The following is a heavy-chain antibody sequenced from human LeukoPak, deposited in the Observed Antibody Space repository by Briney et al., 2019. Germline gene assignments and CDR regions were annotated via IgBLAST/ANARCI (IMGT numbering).Heavy chain of an antibody. J-gene: IGHJ4*02. Sequence: PGGSLRLSCAASGFTFTSYAMSWVRQAPGKGLEWVSAISGSGDSTYYADSVKGRFTISRDNSKNTLYLQMNSLRAEDTAVYYCVKSGSGSYYNPDFDYWGQGTLVTVSS. V-gene: IGHV3-23*01. D-gene: IGHD3-10*01. CDR2: ISGSGDST. CDR1: GFTFTSYA. CDR3: VKSGSGSYYNPDFDY.